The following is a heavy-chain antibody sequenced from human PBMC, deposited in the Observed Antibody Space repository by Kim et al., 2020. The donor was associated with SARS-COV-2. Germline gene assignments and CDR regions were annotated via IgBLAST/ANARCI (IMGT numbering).Heavy chain of an antibody. V-gene: IGHV3-74*01. CDR1: GFTLSSYW. Sequence: GGSLRLSCAASGFTLSSYWMHWVRQAQGKGLVWVARISGDGSSTSYADSVKGRFTISRDNARNTLYLQMNSLRVEDKAVYYCARRAYSSGWWDFDSWGQG. CDR2: ISGDGSST. J-gene: IGHJ4*02. CDR3: ARRAYSSGWWDFDS. D-gene: IGHD6-19*01.